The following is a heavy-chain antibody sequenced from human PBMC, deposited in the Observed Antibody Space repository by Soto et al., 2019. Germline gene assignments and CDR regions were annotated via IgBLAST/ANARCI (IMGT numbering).Heavy chain of an antibody. D-gene: IGHD3-10*01. Sequence: ASVKVSCKASGYSFTKFYVHWVRQAPGQGLEWMGIIDPSSGSTNYAQKFQGRVTLTRDTSTSTVYMDLRTLRSEDTAMYYCTRIYGSGTQNFYYGMDVWGQGTKVTVSS. CDR2: IDPSSGST. J-gene: IGHJ6*02. V-gene: IGHV1-46*03. CDR1: GYSFTKFY. CDR3: TRIYGSGTQNFYYGMDV.